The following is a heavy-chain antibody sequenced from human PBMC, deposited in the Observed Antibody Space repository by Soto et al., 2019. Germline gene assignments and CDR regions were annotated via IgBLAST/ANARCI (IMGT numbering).Heavy chain of an antibody. J-gene: IGHJ6*02. CDR2: IYWDDDK. CDR1: GLSLTTNGLS. Sequence: QITLKESGPTLVKPTQTLTLTCAFSGLSLTTNGLSADWVRQPPGKALEWLALIYWDDDKRYSPSLKSRLTITRDTSKNQVVLTMTNMDPVDTATYYCAHSSTDLNHAMDVWGQGTTVSVSS. CDR3: AHSSTDLNHAMDV. V-gene: IGHV2-5*02. D-gene: IGHD3-3*01.